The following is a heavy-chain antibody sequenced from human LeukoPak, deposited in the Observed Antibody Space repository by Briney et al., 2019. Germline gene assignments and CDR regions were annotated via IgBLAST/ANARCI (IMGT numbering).Heavy chain of an antibody. J-gene: IGHJ4*02. CDR3: ARTYYDILTGYNPYFDY. D-gene: IGHD3-9*01. CDR2: ISYDGSDK. Sequence: GGSLRLSCAASGFTFSLYTMHWVRQAPGKGLEWVAVISYDGSDKYYADSVKGRFTISRDNAKNFLYLQMNSLRAEDTAVYCCARTYYDILTGYNPYFDYWGQGILVTVSS. CDR1: GFTFSLYT. V-gene: IGHV3-30*04.